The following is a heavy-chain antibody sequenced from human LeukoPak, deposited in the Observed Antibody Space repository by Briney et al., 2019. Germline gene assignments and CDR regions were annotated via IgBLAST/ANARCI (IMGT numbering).Heavy chain of an antibody. CDR1: GYTFTSYG. D-gene: IGHD3-10*01. J-gene: IGHJ4*02. CDR2: TSANNGNT. V-gene: IGHV1-18*01. CDR3: AKGYLSSGTYYTSFDY. Sequence: GASVKVSCKASGYTFTSYGISWVRQAPGQGLEWMGWTSANNGNTNYAQKLQGRVTMTTDTSTSTAYMELRSLRSDDTAVYYCAKGYLSSGTYYTSFDYWGQGTLVTVSS.